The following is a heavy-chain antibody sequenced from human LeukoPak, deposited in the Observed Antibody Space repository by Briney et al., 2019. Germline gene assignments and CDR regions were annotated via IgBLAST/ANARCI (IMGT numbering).Heavy chain of an antibody. J-gene: IGHJ3*02. V-gene: IGHV3-30*02. CDR1: GSTFSSYG. Sequence: GGSLRLSCAASGSTFSSYGMHWVRQAPGKGLEWVAFIRCDVINKYYADSVKGRFTISRDNSKNTLYLQMNSLRAEDTAVYYCAKDRSWFAELLDAFDIWGQGTMVTVSS. CDR2: IRCDVINK. D-gene: IGHD3-10*01. CDR3: AKDRSWFAELLDAFDI.